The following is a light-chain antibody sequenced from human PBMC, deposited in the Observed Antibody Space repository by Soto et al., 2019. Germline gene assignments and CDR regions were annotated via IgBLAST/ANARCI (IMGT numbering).Light chain of an antibody. CDR2: EVS. J-gene: IGLJ3*02. V-gene: IGLV2-8*01. Sequence: QSVLTQPASVSGSPGQSITISCTGTSSDVGGYNFVSWFQHHPGKAPKVMIYEVSNRPSGVPDRFSGSKSGNTASLTVSGLQAEDEADYYCSSYTGSNNVVFGGGTKLTVL. CDR3: SSYTGSNNVV. CDR1: SSDVGGYNF.